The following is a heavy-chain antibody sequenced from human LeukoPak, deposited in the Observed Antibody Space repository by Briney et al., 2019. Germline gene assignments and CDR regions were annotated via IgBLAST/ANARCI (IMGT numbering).Heavy chain of an antibody. CDR3: TRDQNVRGVAAGMEGWFDP. CDR2: INPNSGGT. D-gene: IGHD1-1*01. Sequence: ASVKVSCKASGYTFTGYYMHRVRQAPGQGLEWMGWINPNSGGTNYAQKFQGRVTITADKSTTTVYLELSNVRSDDTAVYYCTRDQNVRGVAAGMEGWFDPWGQGTLVTVSS. V-gene: IGHV1-2*02. J-gene: IGHJ5*02. CDR1: GYTFTGYY.